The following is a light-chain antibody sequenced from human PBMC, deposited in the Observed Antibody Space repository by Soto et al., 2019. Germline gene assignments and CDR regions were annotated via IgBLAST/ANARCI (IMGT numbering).Light chain of an antibody. Sequence: QSVLTQPASVSGSPGQSITISCTGTSSDIGAYNYVSWYQQHPGKAPKLIIYEVTDRPSGVSDRFSGSKSGNTASLTISGLQAEDEAEYYCSAYRRGSTWEFGGGTKLTV. CDR1: SSDIGAYNY. V-gene: IGLV2-14*01. CDR3: SAYRRGSTWE. J-gene: IGLJ3*02. CDR2: EVT.